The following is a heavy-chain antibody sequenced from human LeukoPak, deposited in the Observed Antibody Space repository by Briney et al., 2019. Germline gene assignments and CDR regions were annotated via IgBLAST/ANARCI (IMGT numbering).Heavy chain of an antibody. J-gene: IGHJ4*02. D-gene: IGHD6-13*01. CDR3: ARDQMNIAAAGAYFDY. V-gene: IGHV1-18*01. CDR1: GYTLTSYG. Sequence: ASVKDSCKASGYTLTSYGISWLRQAPGQGLEGMGWIGAYNGNTKYGQKLQGRVTMPTDTYTSTAYMKLRSLRSDDAAVYYCARDQMNIAAAGAYFDYWGQGTLVTVSS. CDR2: IGAYNGNT.